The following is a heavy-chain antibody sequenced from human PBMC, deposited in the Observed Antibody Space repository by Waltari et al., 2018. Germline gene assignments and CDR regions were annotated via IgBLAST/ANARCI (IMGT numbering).Heavy chain of an antibody. CDR3: ARVGSGSYWVAFDI. D-gene: IGHD3-10*01. CDR1: GFTFSSYW. J-gene: IGHJ3*02. V-gene: IGHV3-7*01. Sequence: EVQLVESGGGLVQPGGSLRLSCAASGFTFSSYWMSWVRQAPGKGMEWVANIKQDGSEKYYVDSVKGRFTISRDNAKNSLYLQMNSLRAEDTAVYYCARVGSGSYWVAFDIWGQGTMVTVSS. CDR2: IKQDGSEK.